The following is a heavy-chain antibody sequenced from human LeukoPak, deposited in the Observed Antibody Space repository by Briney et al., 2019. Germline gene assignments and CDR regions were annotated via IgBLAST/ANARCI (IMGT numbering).Heavy chain of an antibody. J-gene: IGHJ6*02. CDR2: IIPIFGTA. CDR1: GGTFSSYA. D-gene: IGHD2-2*02. CDR3: ARDRIVVVPAAILYYYGMDV. V-gene: IGHV1-69*05. Sequence: GASVKVSCKASGGTFSSYAISWVRQAPGQGLEWMGGIIPIFGTANYAQKLQGRVTMTTDTSTSTAYMELRSLRSDDTAVYYCARDRIVVVPAAILYYYGMDVWGQGTTVTVSS.